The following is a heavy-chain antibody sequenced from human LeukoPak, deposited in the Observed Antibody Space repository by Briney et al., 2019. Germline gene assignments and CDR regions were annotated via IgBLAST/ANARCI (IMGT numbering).Heavy chain of an antibody. CDR1: GYIFSDFW. J-gene: IGHJ3*02. V-gene: IGHV5-51*01. Sequence: GESLKISCKGSGYIFSDFWIVWVRHMPGQGLEWMGIIYPGDSDTRYSPSFQGQVTISADKSISTAYLQWSSLKASDTAMYYCARTVGGGTFDIWGQGTMVTVSS. CDR3: ARTVGGGTFDI. D-gene: IGHD6-19*01. CDR2: IYPGDSDT.